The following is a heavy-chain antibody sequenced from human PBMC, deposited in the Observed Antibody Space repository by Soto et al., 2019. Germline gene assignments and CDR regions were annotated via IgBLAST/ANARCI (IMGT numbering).Heavy chain of an antibody. CDR2: IYYSGST. J-gene: IGHJ3*02. CDR3: ARLRIEGTTYDALDI. V-gene: IGHV4-59*08. D-gene: IGHD1-26*01. CDR1: GGSISSYY. Sequence: SETLSLTCAVSGGSISSYYWSWIRQPPGKGLEWVGYIYYSGSTKYNPSLTSRVTISVDTSKNQFSLQLSSVTAADTAVYYCARLRIEGTTYDALDIWGQGTMVTVSS.